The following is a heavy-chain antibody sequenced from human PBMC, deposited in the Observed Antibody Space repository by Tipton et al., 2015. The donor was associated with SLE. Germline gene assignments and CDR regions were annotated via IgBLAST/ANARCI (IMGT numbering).Heavy chain of an antibody. CDR1: GLSFSDNY. D-gene: IGHD3-22*01. CDR3: AAWDYDDSDWGYFKY. CDR2: ISSSSSHT. J-gene: IGHJ4*02. V-gene: IGHV3-11*06. Sequence: SLRLSCVAYGLSFSDNYMSWIRQAPGKGLEWVSHISSSSSHTNYGDSVKGRFTISRDNAKNSLYLQMNSVRDEDTAVYYCAAWDYDDSDWGYFKYWGQGALVSVSS.